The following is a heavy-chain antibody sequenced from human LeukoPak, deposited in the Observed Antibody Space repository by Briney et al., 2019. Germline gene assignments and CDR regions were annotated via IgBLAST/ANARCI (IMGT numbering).Heavy chain of an antibody. Sequence: SETLSLTCTVSGGSISTYYWSWIRQPPGKGLEWIGYIFYSGNTNYNPSLKSRVTISVDTSKNQFSLKLSSVTAADTAVYYCARVGYNSAFDIWGQGTMVTVSP. V-gene: IGHV4-59*01. D-gene: IGHD5-24*01. CDR1: GGSISTYY. CDR2: IFYSGNT. CDR3: ARVGYNSAFDI. J-gene: IGHJ3*02.